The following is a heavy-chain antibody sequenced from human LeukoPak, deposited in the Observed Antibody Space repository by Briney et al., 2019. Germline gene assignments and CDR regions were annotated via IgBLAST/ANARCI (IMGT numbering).Heavy chain of an antibody. Sequence: PGGSLRLSCAASGFTFSSYEMNWVRQAPGKGLEWVSYISSSGSTIYYADSVKGRFTISRDNAKNSLYLQMNSLRAEDTAVYYCARDLGYCTSTSCYSLYGMDAWGKGTTVTVSS. CDR2: ISSSGSTI. CDR3: ARDLGYCTSTSCYSLYGMDA. CDR1: GFTFSSYE. V-gene: IGHV3-48*03. J-gene: IGHJ6*04. D-gene: IGHD2-2*02.